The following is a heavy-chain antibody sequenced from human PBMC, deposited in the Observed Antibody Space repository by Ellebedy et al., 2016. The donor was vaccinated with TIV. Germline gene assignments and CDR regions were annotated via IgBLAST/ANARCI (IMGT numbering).Heavy chain of an antibody. V-gene: IGHV1-69*13. CDR2: IIPIYGTT. CDR1: GDTFSTYA. D-gene: IGHD4-17*01. CDR3: ARPTVTTTYYYYAVDV. J-gene: IGHJ6*02. Sequence: ASVKVSXXSSGDTFSTYAISWVRQAPGQGLEWIGGIIPIYGTTNYAQKFRGRVTITADESTRTAYMELSSLRSEDTAVYYCARPTVTTTYYYYAVDVWGQGTAVIVPS.